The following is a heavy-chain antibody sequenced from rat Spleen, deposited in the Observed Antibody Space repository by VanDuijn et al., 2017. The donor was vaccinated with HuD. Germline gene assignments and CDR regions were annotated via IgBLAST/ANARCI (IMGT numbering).Heavy chain of an antibody. CDR2: ISTGGGDT. CDR1: GFTFRDYG. Sequence: EVQLVESGGGLVQPGRSLKLSCAASGFTFRDYGMAWVRQTPTKGLEWVASISTGGGDTYYRDSVKGRFTISRDIAKSILFLEMDSLRSEDTATYYCARGPPFAYWGQGTLVTVSS. V-gene: IGHV5S13*01. CDR3: ARGPPFAY. D-gene: IGHD3-1*01. J-gene: IGHJ3*01.